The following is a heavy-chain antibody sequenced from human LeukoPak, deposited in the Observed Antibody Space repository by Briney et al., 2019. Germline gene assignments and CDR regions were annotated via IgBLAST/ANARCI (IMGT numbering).Heavy chain of an antibody. V-gene: IGHV4-31*03. CDR2: IYYSGST. CDR1: GDSISSGGYY. CDR3: ARAVRRPGFGELRSPLNAFDI. J-gene: IGHJ3*02. D-gene: IGHD3-10*01. Sequence: PSQTLSLTCTVSGDSISSGGYYWSWIRQHPGKGLEWIGYIYYSGSTYYIPSLKSRVTISVDTSKNQFSLKLSSVTAADTAVYYCARAVRRPGFGELRSPLNAFDIWGQGTMVTVSS.